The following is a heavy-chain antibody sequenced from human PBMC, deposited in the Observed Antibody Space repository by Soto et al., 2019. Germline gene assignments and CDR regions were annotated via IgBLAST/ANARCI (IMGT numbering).Heavy chain of an antibody. CDR2: IYYSGST. D-gene: IGHD3-22*01. CDR1: GGSISSYY. Sequence: ASETLSLTCTVSGGSISSYYWSWIRQPPGKGLEWIGYIYYSGSTNYNPSLKSRVTISVDTSKNQFSLKLSSVTAADTAVYYCARTGHDSSGYYYDYYYGMDVWGQGTTVTVSS. J-gene: IGHJ6*02. V-gene: IGHV4-59*01. CDR3: ARTGHDSSGYYYDYYYGMDV.